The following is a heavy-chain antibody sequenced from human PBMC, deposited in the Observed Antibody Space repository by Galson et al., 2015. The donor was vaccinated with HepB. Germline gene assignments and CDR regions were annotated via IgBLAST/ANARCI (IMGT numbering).Heavy chain of an antibody. V-gene: IGHV3-30*02. Sequence: SLRLSCAASGFLFSAYGMTWVRQAPGKGLEWVAFTRYDGTNKYYADSVKGRFSFSRHNSKNTLYLQMISLRGEDTAVHYSAGDERDSSTNLSEHTFWGQGTLVTVSS. CDR1: GFLFSAYG. J-gene: IGHJ4*02. CDR2: TRYDGTNK. CDR3: AGDERDSSTNLSEHTF. D-gene: IGHD1-1*01.